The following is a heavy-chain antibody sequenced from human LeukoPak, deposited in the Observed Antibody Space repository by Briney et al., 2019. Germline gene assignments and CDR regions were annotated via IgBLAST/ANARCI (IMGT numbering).Heavy chain of an antibody. Sequence: GGSLRLSCAASGFTFSNYAMSWVRQAPGKGLEWVSGISGSAGSTYYADSVRGRFSISRDNSKNTVYLQMNRLRAEDTAAYYCAKDLAYRSGWFLGAFDVWGQGTVVTVSS. D-gene: IGHD6-19*01. CDR1: GFTFSNYA. CDR3: AKDLAYRSGWFLGAFDV. CDR2: ISGSAGST. V-gene: IGHV3-23*01. J-gene: IGHJ3*01.